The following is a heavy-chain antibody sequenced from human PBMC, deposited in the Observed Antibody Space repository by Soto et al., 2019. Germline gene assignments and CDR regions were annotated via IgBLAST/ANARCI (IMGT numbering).Heavy chain of an antibody. J-gene: IGHJ3*02. CDR2: IYHSGST. Sequence: SETLSLTCTVSGGSISSGGYYWSWIRQPPGKGLEWIGYIYHSGSTYYNPSLKSRVTISVDRSKNQFSLQLSSVTAADTAVYYCARNVLLGYCSGVSCHGDAIDSWGQATMVT. D-gene: IGHD2-15*01. CDR3: ARNVLLGYCSGVSCHGDAIDS. CDR1: GGSISSGGYY. V-gene: IGHV4-30-2*01.